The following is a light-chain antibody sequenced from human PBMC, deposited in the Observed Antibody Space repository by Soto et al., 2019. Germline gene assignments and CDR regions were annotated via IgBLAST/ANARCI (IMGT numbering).Light chain of an antibody. CDR3: QQYNKWPQT. J-gene: IGKJ1*01. CDR2: GAS. V-gene: IGKV3-15*01. CDR1: QSVSLD. Sequence: EIVMTQSQATVPVSPGERVTLSCRASQSVSLDLAWYQQKPGQAPRLLIYGASTRATDIPPSFNGSGSGTEFPLTISSQQSEDIAVYYCQQYNKWPQTFGQGTKVEIK.